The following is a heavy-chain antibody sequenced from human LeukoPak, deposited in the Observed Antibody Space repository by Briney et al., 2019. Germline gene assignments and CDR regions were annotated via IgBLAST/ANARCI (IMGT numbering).Heavy chain of an antibody. J-gene: IGHJ4*02. V-gene: IGHV1-18*01. Sequence: ASVKVSCKSSGYPFTNYGVSWVRQAPGQGLEWMGWISTYNGNTNYAENFQGRVTMTTDTSTSTAYMELRSLRSDDTAVYYCARREQWLVGDDYWGQGTLVTVSS. CDR1: GYPFTNYG. CDR2: ISTYNGNT. CDR3: ARREQWLVGDDY. D-gene: IGHD6-19*01.